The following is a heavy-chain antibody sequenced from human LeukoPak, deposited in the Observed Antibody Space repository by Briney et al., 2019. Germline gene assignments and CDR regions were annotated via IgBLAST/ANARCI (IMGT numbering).Heavy chain of an antibody. D-gene: IGHD5-18*01. V-gene: IGHV3-9*01. CDR2: IRNSGSI. CDR1: GFTFDDYA. Sequence: GGSLRLSCTASGFTFDDYAMHWVRHAPGKGLEWVSGIRNSGSIGYADSVKGRFTISRDNAKNSLYLQMNSLRAEDTALYYCAKDIHRRGYNYGVFDYWGQGTLVTVSS. CDR3: AKDIHRRGYNYGVFDY. J-gene: IGHJ4*02.